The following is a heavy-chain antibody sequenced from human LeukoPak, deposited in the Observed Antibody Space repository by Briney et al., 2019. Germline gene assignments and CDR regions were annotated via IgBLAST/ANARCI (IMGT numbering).Heavy chain of an antibody. D-gene: IGHD3-10*01. Sequence: GGSLRLSCAASGFTFSDYYMSWIRQAPGKGLEWVSYISSSGNTIYYADSVKGRFTISRDNAEKSLYLQMNSLRAEDTAVYYCARGEKYYYGSGSYYRYFDYWGQGTLVTVSS. CDR1: GFTFSDYY. CDR2: ISSSGNTI. CDR3: ARGEKYYYGSGSYYRYFDY. V-gene: IGHV3-11*01. J-gene: IGHJ4*02.